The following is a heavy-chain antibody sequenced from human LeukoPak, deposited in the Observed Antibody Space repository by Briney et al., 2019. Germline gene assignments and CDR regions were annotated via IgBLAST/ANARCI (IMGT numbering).Heavy chain of an antibody. Sequence: ASVKVSCKASGYTFTSYYMHWVRQAPGQGLEWMGIINPSGGSTSYAQKFQGRVTMTRDTSISTAYMELSRLRSDDTAVYYCAREEYSSSSGGDWFDPWGQGTLVTVSS. CDR1: GYTFTSYY. CDR3: AREEYSSSSGGDWFDP. D-gene: IGHD6-6*01. J-gene: IGHJ5*02. V-gene: IGHV1-46*01. CDR2: INPSGGST.